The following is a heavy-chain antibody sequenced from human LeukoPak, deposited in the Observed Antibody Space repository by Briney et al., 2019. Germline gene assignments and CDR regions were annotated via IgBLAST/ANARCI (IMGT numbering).Heavy chain of an antibody. CDR1: GFTFSSYS. V-gene: IGHV3-21*01. Sequence: GSLRLSCAASGFTFSSYSMNLVRQAPGKGLEWVSSISSSSSYINYADSVKGRFTISRDNAKNSLYLQMNSLRAEDTAVYYCAGDPNSGSYELDYWGQGTLVTVSS. CDR2: ISSSSSYI. CDR3: AGDPNSGSYELDY. J-gene: IGHJ4*02. D-gene: IGHD1-26*01.